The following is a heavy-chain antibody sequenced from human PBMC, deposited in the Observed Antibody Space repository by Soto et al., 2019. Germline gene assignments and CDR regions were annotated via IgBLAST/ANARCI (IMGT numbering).Heavy chain of an antibody. D-gene: IGHD1-20*01. CDR2: IYYSGST. Sequence: SETPSLTCTVSGGSISSSSYYWGWIRQPPGKGLEWIGSIYYSGSTYYNPSLKSRVTISVDTSKNQFSLKLSSVTVADTAVYYCARHGLRYYYFDYWGQGTLVTVSS. V-gene: IGHV4-39*01. CDR3: ARHGLRYYYFDY. J-gene: IGHJ4*02. CDR1: GGSISSSSYY.